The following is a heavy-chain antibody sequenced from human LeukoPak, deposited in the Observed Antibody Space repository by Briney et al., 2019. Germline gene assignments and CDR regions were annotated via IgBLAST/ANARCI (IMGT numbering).Heavy chain of an antibody. J-gene: IGHJ4*02. V-gene: IGHV4-59*01. CDR1: GGSINTYY. CDR2: IYYSGTT. Sequence: SETLSLTCSVSGGSINTYYWTWVRLSPGKGLDWIGYIYYSGTTNYNPSLKSRVSMSVDTSRNQFSLRLSSVTAADTAIYYCARGTVQMGMGERFFDFWGQGTLVTVSS. D-gene: IGHD3-16*01. CDR3: ARGTVQMGMGERFFDF.